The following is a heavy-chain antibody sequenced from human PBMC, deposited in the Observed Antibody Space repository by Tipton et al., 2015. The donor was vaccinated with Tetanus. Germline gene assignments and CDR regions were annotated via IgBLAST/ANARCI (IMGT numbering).Heavy chain of an antibody. CDR3: ARVPPLATVYFDY. D-gene: IGHD5-24*01. J-gene: IGHJ4*02. Sequence: GLVKPSETLSLTCVVSGYSISSGYYWGWIRQPPGEGPEWIASIYRSGSASYTPSLKSRVTISVDTSKNQFSLNLSSLTAADTAVYYCARVPPLATVYFDYWGQGTLVTVSS. CDR1: GYSISSGYY. V-gene: IGHV4-38-2*01. CDR2: IYRSGSA.